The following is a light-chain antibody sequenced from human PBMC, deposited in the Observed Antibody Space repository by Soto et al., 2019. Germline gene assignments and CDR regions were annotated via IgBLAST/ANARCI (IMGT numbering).Light chain of an antibody. CDR1: QDISNY. CDR2: DAS. CDR3: QQYDTLTPLT. V-gene: IGKV1-33*01. J-gene: IGKJ4*01. Sequence: DIQMTQSPSSLSASVGDRVTITCQARQDISNYLNWYQQQPGKAPKLLIFDASTLQIGVPSRFRGSGSVTDFTFTISSLQPEDLATYFCQQYDTLTPLTFGGGNRVEIK.